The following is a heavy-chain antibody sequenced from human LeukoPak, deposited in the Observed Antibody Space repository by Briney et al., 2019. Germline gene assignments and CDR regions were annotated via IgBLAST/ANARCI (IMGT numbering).Heavy chain of an antibody. J-gene: IGHJ4*02. CDR3: ARGYFDWLPDY. D-gene: IGHD3-9*01. Sequence: SETLSLTCTVSGGSISSYYWSWIRQPPGKGLEWIGYIYYSGSTNYNPSLKSRVTISVDTSKNQLSLKLSSVTAADTAVYYCARGYFDWLPDYWGQGTLVTVSS. CDR2: IYYSGST. CDR1: GGSISSYY. V-gene: IGHV4-59*01.